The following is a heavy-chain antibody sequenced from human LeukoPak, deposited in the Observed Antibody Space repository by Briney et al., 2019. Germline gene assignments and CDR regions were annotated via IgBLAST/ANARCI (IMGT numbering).Heavy chain of an antibody. Sequence: GRSLTLSCAASGFTFDDYAMHWVRQAPGTGLEWVSGISWNSGSIGYADSVKGRFTISRDNAKNSLYLQMNSLRAEDMALYYCAKDGGSIAVAGNPVDYWGQGTLVTVSS. CDR1: GFTFDDYA. V-gene: IGHV3-9*03. D-gene: IGHD6-19*01. J-gene: IGHJ4*02. CDR3: AKDGGSIAVAGNPVDY. CDR2: ISWNSGSI.